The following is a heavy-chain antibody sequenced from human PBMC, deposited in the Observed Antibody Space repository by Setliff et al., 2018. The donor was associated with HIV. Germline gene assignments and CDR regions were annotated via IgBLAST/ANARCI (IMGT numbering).Heavy chain of an antibody. CDR2: INPNNGGT. V-gene: IGHV1-2*02. CDR3: ARGGDYDSSGYYVT. D-gene: IGHD3-22*01. J-gene: IGHJ4*02. Sequence: GASVKVSCKASGYTFTGYYMHWVRQAPGQGLEWMGWINPNNGGTNYAQKFQGRVTMTRDTSISTAYMELSRLRSDDTAVYYCARGGDYDSSGYYVTWGQGSLVTVSS. CDR1: GYTFTGYY.